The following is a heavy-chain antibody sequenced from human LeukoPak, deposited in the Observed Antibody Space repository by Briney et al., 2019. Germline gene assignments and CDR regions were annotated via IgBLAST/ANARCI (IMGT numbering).Heavy chain of an antibody. CDR3: ARDKDSSSWPTYYYHYYGMDV. Sequence: ASVKVSCKASGYTFTSYGISWVRQAPGQGLEWMGWISAYNGNTNYAQKLQGRVTMTTDTSTSTAYMELRSLGSDDTAVYYCARDKDSSSWPTYYYHYYGMDVWGQGTTVTVSS. J-gene: IGHJ6*02. CDR2: ISAYNGNT. CDR1: GYTFTSYG. V-gene: IGHV1-18*01. D-gene: IGHD6-13*01.